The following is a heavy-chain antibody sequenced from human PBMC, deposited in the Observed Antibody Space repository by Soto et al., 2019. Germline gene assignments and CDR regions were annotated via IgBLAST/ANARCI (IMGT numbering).Heavy chain of an antibody. CDR2: ISYDGSNK. D-gene: IGHD2-2*01. Sequence: QVQLVESGGGVVQPGRSPRLSCAASGFTFSSYGMHWVRQAPGKGLEWVAVISYDGSNKYYADSVKGRFTISRDNSKNXLXLXXNSLGAEDTAVYYCAKGPAIVLVPAAMNYYYGMDVWGQGTTVTVSS. CDR1: GFTFSSYG. J-gene: IGHJ6*02. CDR3: AKGPAIVLVPAAMNYYYGMDV. V-gene: IGHV3-30*18.